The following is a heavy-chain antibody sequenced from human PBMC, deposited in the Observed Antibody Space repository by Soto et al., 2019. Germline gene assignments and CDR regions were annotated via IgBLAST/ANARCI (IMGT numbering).Heavy chain of an antibody. V-gene: IGHV3-30*18. CDR1: GFTFSSYG. Sequence: QVQLVASGGGVVQPGRSLRLSCAASGFTFSSYGMHWVRQAPGKGLEWVAVISYDGSNKYYADSVKGRFTISRDNSKNTLYLQMNSLIAEDTAVYYCAKDTYYDDRSANSRPDYWGQGTLVTVSS. J-gene: IGHJ4*02. CDR3: AKDTYYDDRSANSRPDY. CDR2: ISYDGSNK. D-gene: IGHD3-22*01.